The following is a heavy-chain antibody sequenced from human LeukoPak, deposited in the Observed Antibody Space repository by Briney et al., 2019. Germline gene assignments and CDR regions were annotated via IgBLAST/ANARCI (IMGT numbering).Heavy chain of an antibody. CDR2: IRSNGSNK. CDR3: AKDPSERVAGGFDI. J-gene: IGHJ3*02. V-gene: IGHV3-30*02. D-gene: IGHD6-19*01. CDR1: GFTFSSYA. Sequence: GGSLRLSCAASGFTFSSYAMHWVRQAPGRGLEWVALIRSNGSNKYYADSVKGRFTISRDNSKNTLYLQMNSLRAEDTAVYYCAKDPSERVAGGFDIWGQGTMVTVSS.